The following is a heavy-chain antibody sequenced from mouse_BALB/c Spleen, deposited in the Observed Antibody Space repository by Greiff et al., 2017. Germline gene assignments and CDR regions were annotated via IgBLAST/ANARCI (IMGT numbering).Heavy chain of an antibody. CDR3: ATDYDPAWFAY. CDR2: IYPGDGDT. Sequence: QVQLQQSGAELARPGASVKLSCKASGYTFTSYWMQWVKQRPGQGLEWIGAIYPGDGDTRYTQKFKGKATLTADKSSSTAYMQLSSLASEDSAVYYCATDYDPAWFAYWGQGTLVTVSA. CDR1: GYTFTSYW. V-gene: IGHV1-87*01. D-gene: IGHD2-4*01. J-gene: IGHJ3*01.